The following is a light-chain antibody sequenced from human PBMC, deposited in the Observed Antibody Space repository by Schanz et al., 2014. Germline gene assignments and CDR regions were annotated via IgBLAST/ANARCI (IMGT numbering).Light chain of an antibody. CDR2: GAS. CDR3: QQYNNWLTWT. J-gene: IGKJ1*01. CDR1: QSLSSSY. Sequence: EIVLTQSPGTLSLSPGERATLSCRASQSLSSSYLAWYQQKPGQAPRLLIYGASSRATGIPARFSGSGSGTEFSLTISSLQSEDFAVYYCQQYNNWLTWTFGQGTKVEIK. V-gene: IGKV3-15*01.